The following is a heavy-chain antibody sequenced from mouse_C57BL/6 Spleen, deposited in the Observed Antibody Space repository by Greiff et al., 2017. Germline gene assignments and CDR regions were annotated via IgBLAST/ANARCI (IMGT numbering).Heavy chain of an antibody. J-gene: IGHJ3*01. V-gene: IGHV1-64*01. CDR1: GYTFTSYW. CDR3: AREEAAQATDFAY. Sequence: VQLKQPGAELVKPGASVKLSCKASGYTFTSYWMHWVKQRPGQGLEWIGMIHPNSGSTNYNEKFKSKATLTVDKSSSTAYMQLSSLTSEDSAVYYCAREEAAQATDFAYWGQGTLVTVSA. D-gene: IGHD3-2*02. CDR2: IHPNSGST.